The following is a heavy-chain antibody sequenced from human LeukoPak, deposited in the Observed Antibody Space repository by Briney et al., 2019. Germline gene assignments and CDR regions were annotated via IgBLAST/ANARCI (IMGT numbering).Heavy chain of an antibody. Sequence: GASVKVSCKASGYTFTSYGISWVRQAPGQGLEWMGWISAYNGNTNYAQKLQGRVTMTKDTSTRTAYLELRSLRSDDSAVYYCASYSSGWEYFDYWGQGTLVTVSS. D-gene: IGHD6-19*01. CDR1: GYTFTSYG. CDR2: ISAYNGNT. CDR3: ASYSSGWEYFDY. J-gene: IGHJ4*02. V-gene: IGHV1-18*01.